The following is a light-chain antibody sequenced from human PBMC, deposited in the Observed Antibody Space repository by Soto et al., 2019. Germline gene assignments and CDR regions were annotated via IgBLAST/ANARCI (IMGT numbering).Light chain of an antibody. J-gene: IGKJ1*01. CDR2: AAS. CDR3: LQDYNYPRT. V-gene: IGKV1-6*01. CDR1: QCSTND. Sequence: AIQMTQSPSSLSASVGDRVTITCRASQCSTNDLSWFQQKPVKAPKLLIYAASSLQSGVPSRFSGSGSGTDFTLTISSLQPEDFATYYCLQDYNYPRTFGQGTKVEIK.